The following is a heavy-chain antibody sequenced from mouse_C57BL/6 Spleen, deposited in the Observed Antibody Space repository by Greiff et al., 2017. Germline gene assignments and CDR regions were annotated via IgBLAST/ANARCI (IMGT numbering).Heavy chain of an antibody. Sequence: VQLQESGPGLVQPSQSLSITCTVSGFSLTSYGVHWVRQSPGKGLEWLGVIWRGGSTDYNAAFMSRLSITKDNSKSQVFFKMNSLQADDTAIYXSAKNREFGAMDYWGQGTSVTVSS. CDR2: IWRGGST. J-gene: IGHJ4*01. CDR3: AKNREFGAMDY. V-gene: IGHV2-5*01. CDR1: GFSLTSYG.